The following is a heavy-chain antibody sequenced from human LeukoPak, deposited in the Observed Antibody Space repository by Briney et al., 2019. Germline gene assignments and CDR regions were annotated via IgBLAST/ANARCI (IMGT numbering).Heavy chain of an antibody. D-gene: IGHD3-10*01. J-gene: IGHJ3*02. Sequence: PGGSLRLSCVASGFTFSRSGMNWVRQAPGKGLEWVSSISSSSSYIYYADSVKGRFTISRDNAKNSLYLQMNSLRAEDTAVYYCARGGSGAFDIWGQGTMVTVSS. CDR2: ISSSSSYI. V-gene: IGHV3-21*01. CDR3: ARGGSGAFDI. CDR1: GFTFSRSG.